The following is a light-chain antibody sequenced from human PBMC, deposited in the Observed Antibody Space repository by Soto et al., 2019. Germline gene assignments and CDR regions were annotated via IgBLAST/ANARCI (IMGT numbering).Light chain of an antibody. Sequence: QSVLTQPPSVSGAPGQRVTISCTGSSSNIGPTYDVHWYQQLPGTAPKLLIYANTNRPSGVPDRFSGSKSGTSASLAITGLQAEDEADYFCQSYDSSLSGYVFGTGTKPPS. CDR2: ANT. CDR3: QSYDSSLSGYV. CDR1: SSNIGPTYD. V-gene: IGLV1-40*01. J-gene: IGLJ1*01.